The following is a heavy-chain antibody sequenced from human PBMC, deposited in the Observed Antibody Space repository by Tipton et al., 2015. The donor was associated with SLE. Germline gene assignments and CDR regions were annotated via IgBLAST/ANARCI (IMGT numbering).Heavy chain of an antibody. V-gene: IGHV3-74*01. Sequence: GSLRLSCAASGFTFSSYWMHWVRQPPGKGPVWVSQIRSDGTRANYADFVEGRFTVSRDSAKNMLYLQMNSVRAEDTAVYYCARAPGLDRDYYYYYYMDVWGKGTTVTVSS. CDR3: ARAPGLDRDYYYYYYMDV. CDR1: GFTFSSYW. J-gene: IGHJ6*03. CDR2: IRSDGTRA. D-gene: IGHD3/OR15-3a*01.